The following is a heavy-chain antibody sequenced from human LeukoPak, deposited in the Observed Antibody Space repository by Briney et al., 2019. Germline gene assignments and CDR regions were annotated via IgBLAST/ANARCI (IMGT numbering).Heavy chain of an antibody. Sequence: GGSLRLSCAASGFTFSSYAMHWVRQAPGKGLEYVSAISSNGGSTYYANSVKGRFAISRDNSKNTLYLQMNSLRAEDTAVYYCARDGFGPMATIGNYFDYWGQGTLVTVSS. D-gene: IGHD5-24*01. CDR1: GFTFSSYA. J-gene: IGHJ4*02. CDR2: ISSNGGST. V-gene: IGHV3-64*01. CDR3: ARDGFGPMATIGNYFDY.